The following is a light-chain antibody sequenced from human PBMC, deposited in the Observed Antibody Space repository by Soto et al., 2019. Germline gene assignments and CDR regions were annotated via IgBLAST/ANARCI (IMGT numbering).Light chain of an antibody. V-gene: IGKV1-17*01. J-gene: IGKJ3*01. CDR3: LHHISCHIT. Sequence: DIPMTQSPSSLSASVGDRVIITCRASQGIRTDLSWHQQKPGEAPKRLIYAASRLQSGVRSRFRGSRSGTEFTLAISSLQPEDFATYYCLHHISCHITFGPGTKVEI. CDR2: AAS. CDR1: QGIRTD.